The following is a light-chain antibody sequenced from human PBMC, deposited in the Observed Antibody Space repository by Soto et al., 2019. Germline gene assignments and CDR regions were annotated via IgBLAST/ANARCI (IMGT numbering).Light chain of an antibody. J-gene: IGKJ3*01. CDR1: QGISNA. CDR2: AAS. Sequence: DIQMTQSPSSLSASVGYRVTITCRASQGISNALDWYQQKPGRAPKLVIYAASTLQSGVPSRFSGSGSGTTLTLTISSLQPEDVATYYCQKYNSAPPPFGPGTKVDI. V-gene: IGKV1-27*01. CDR3: QKYNSAPPP.